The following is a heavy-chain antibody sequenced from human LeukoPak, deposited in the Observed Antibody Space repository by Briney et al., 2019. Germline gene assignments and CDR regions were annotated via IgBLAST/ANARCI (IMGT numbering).Heavy chain of an antibody. D-gene: IGHD1-7*01. V-gene: IGHV3-30-3*01. CDR1: GFTFSSYA. CDR2: ISDDGSNK. J-gene: IGHJ4*02. Sequence: GGSLRRSCAASGFTFSSYAMHQLRQAPGNGLEGMADISDDGSNKCCGESLKGRFTISRDNSKNTLYLKMSSLRAEDTAVYYCAKDGPRIGGITDRYFDYWGQGTLVTVSS. CDR3: AKDGPRIGGITDRYFDY.